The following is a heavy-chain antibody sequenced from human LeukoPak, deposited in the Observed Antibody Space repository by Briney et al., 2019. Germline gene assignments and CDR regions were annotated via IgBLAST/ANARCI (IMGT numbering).Heavy chain of an antibody. V-gene: IGHV1-69*06. D-gene: IGHD3-9*01. CDR1: GGTFTSYV. Sequence: SVKVSCKASGGTFTSYVISWVRQAPEQGLEWMGGLIPIFGTANYAQTFWGRVTITADKSTSTVYMELSSLRSEDTAVYYCARAHYDILTGYYPFDYWGQGTLVTVSS. CDR2: LIPIFGTA. J-gene: IGHJ4*02. CDR3: ARAHYDILTGYYPFDY.